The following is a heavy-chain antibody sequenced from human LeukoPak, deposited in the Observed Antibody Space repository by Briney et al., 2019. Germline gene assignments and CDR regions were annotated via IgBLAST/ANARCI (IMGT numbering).Heavy chain of an antibody. D-gene: IGHD5-12*01. J-gene: IGHJ4*02. CDR3: AKVGSGYDLNPFDY. CDR1: GFTFSSYG. CDR2: IWYDGSNK. V-gene: IGHV3-33*06. Sequence: QPGGSLRLSCAASGFTFSSYGMHWVRQAPGKGLEWVAVIWYDGSNKYYADSVKGRFTISRDNSKNTLYLQMNSLRAEDTAVYYCAKVGSGYDLNPFDYWGQGTLATVSS.